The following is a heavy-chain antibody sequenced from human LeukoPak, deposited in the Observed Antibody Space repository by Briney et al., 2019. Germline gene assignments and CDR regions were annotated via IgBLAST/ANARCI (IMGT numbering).Heavy chain of an antibody. CDR2: IYYSGST. J-gene: IGHJ3*02. D-gene: IGHD3-22*01. CDR1: GGSISSYY. Sequence: SETLSLTCTVSGGSISSYYWSWIRQPPRQGLDWIGCIYYSGSTNYNPSLKSRVTISVDTSKNQFSLKLSSVTAADTAVYYCARGGDYYDSSGYSDAFDIWGQGTMVTVSS. CDR3: ARGGDYYDSSGYSDAFDI. V-gene: IGHV4-59*01.